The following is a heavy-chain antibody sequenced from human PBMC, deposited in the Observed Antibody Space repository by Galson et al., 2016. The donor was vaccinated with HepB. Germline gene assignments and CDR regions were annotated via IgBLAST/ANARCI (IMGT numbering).Heavy chain of an antibody. D-gene: IGHD5-24*01. J-gene: IGHJ6*02. CDR2: IWYDGTNQ. CDR1: GFTFSSYG. CDR3: ARERVSTVYYNYAMDV. Sequence: SLRLSCAASGFTFSSYGMHWVRQAPGKGLEWEAVIWYDGTNQYYAESVKGRFIISRDNSKNMLYLQIFSLRAEDTAVYYCARERVSTVYYNYAMDVWGQGTTVTVSS. V-gene: IGHV3-33*01.